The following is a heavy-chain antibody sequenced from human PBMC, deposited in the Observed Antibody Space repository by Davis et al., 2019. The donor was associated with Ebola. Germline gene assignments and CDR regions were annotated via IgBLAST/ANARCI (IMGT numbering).Heavy chain of an antibody. V-gene: IGHV3-15*01. J-gene: IGHJ4*02. Sequence: PSETLSLTCAVYGGSFSGYYWSWIRQPPGKGLEWVGRIKSKTDGGTTDYAAPVKGRFTISRDDSKNTLYLQMNSLKTEDTAVYYCTTHYSWGQGTLVTVSS. CDR2: IKSKTDGGTT. CDR1: GGSFSGYY. CDR3: TTHYS. D-gene: IGHD4-11*01.